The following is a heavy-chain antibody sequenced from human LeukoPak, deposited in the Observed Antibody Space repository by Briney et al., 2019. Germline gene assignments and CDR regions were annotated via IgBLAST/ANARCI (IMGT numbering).Heavy chain of an antibody. D-gene: IGHD4-17*01. CDR3: ARAPDYGDYYYYYMDV. Sequence: ASVKVSCKASGYTFTSYGISWVRQAPGQGLEWMGWISAYNGNTNYAQKLQGRVTMTTDTSTSTAYMELRSLRSDDTAVYYCARAPDYGDYYYYYMDVWGKGTTATISS. V-gene: IGHV1-18*01. CDR1: GYTFTSYG. J-gene: IGHJ6*03. CDR2: ISAYNGNT.